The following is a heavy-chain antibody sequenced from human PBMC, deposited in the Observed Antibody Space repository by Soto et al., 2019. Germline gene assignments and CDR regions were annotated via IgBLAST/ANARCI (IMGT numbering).Heavy chain of an antibody. Sequence: SETLSLTCTVSGGSISSYYWSWIRQPPGKELERIGYIYYRGSTNYNPSLKSRVTISVDTSKSQFFLKLSSVTAADTAIFYCAGLGMGAAHREFDPWGQGTLVTVSS. CDR2: IYYRGST. V-gene: IGHV4-59*12. J-gene: IGHJ5*02. CDR3: AGLGMGAAHREFDP. CDR1: GGSISSYY. D-gene: IGHD1-26*01.